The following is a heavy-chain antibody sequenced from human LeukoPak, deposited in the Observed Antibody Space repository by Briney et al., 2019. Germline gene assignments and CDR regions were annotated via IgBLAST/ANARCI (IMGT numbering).Heavy chain of an antibody. CDR2: ISYDGSDK. CDR1: GFTFSSYG. D-gene: IGHD5-18*01. Sequence: GGSLRLSCAASGFTFSSYGMHWVRQAPDKGLEWVAVISYDGSDKYYADSVKGRFTISRDNSKNTLYLQMNSLRAEDTAVYYCAKDKSGGYSYGGFDYWGQGTLVTVSS. V-gene: IGHV3-30*18. J-gene: IGHJ4*02. CDR3: AKDKSGGYSYGGFDY.